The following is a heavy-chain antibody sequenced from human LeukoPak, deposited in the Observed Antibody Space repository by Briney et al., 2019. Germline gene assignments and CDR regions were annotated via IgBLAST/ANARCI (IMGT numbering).Heavy chain of an antibody. CDR1: GFTFSSYA. CDR3: AKNGGVRGVRDYYHYMDV. CDR2: ISGSGGST. Sequence: GGSLRLSCAASGFTFSSYAMSWVRQAPGKGLEWVSAISGSGGSTYYADSVKGRFTISRDNSKNTLYLQMNSLRAEDTAVYYCAKNGGVRGVRDYYHYMDVWGKGTTVTISS. D-gene: IGHD3-10*01. J-gene: IGHJ6*03. V-gene: IGHV3-23*01.